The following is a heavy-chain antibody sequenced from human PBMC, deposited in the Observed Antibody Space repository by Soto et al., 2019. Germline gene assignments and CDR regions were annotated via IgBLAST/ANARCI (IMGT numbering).Heavy chain of an antibody. CDR3: AREHCRTNSCYQN. J-gene: IGHJ4*02. V-gene: IGHV4-34*01. D-gene: IGHD2-2*01. CDR1: GGSFSGYY. Sequence: SETLSLTCSLYGGSFSGYYWSWIRQPPGKGLEWIGEINHSGSTNYNPSLKSRITISVDTSNNQFSLKLNSATAANTAVYYCAREHCRTNSCYQNWRQGARVTV. CDR2: INHSGST.